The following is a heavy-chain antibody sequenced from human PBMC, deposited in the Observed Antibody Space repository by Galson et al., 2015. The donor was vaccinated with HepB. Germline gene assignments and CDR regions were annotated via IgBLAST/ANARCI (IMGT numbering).Heavy chain of an antibody. D-gene: IGHD6-19*01. CDR1: GFTFSSSG. J-gene: IGHJ3*02. CDR3: AKVQEIDQWLAFDI. CDR2: ISYDGSHK. Sequence: SLRLSCAASGFTFSSSGLRWVRQAPGKGLEWVAVISYDGSHKYYADSVTCRITISRDNSKNTLYLQMNSLRAEDTAVYYCAKVQEIDQWLAFDILGQGTMVTVSS. V-gene: IGHV3-30*18.